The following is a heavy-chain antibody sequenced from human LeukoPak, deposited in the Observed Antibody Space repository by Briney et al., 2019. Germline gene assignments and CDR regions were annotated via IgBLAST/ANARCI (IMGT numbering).Heavy chain of an antibody. CDR2: IKQDGSEK. J-gene: IGHJ6*02. V-gene: IGHV3-7*01. D-gene: IGHD3-3*01. CDR1: GFTFSSYW. Sequence: GGSLRLSCAASGFTFSSYWMSWVRQAPGKGLEWVAHIKQDGSEKYYVDSVKGRFTISRDNAKNSLYLQMNSLRAEDTAVYYCARAGRFLEWLLEMDVWGQGTTVTVSS. CDR3: ARAGRFLEWLLEMDV.